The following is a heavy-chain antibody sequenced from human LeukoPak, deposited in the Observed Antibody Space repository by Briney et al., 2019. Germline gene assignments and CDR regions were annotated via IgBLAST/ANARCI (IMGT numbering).Heavy chain of an antibody. D-gene: IGHD3-22*01. CDR1: GFTFNNYA. V-gene: IGHV3-23*01. CDR2: ISGSGGST. Sequence: GGSLRLSCAASGFTFNNYAMSLFRQTPGKGLEWVSAISGSGGSTYYADSVKGRFTISRDNSKNTLYLQMNSLRAEDTAVYYCQTYYYDSSGYYYLVRFDYWGQGTLVTVSS. CDR3: QTYYYDSSGYYYLVRFDY. J-gene: IGHJ4*02.